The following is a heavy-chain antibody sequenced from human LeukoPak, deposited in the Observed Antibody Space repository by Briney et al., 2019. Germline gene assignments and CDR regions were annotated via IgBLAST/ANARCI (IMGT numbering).Heavy chain of an antibody. J-gene: IGHJ6*03. CDR1: GYTFTGYY. Sequence: ASVKVSCKASGYTFTGYYMHWVRQAPGQGLEWMGWINPNSGGTNYAQKFQGRVTMTRDTSISTAYMELSRLRSDDTAVYYCARAGQFLDYYYMDVWGKGTTVTVSS. D-gene: IGHD3-3*01. CDR2: INPNSGGT. V-gene: IGHV1-2*02. CDR3: ARAGQFLDYYYMDV.